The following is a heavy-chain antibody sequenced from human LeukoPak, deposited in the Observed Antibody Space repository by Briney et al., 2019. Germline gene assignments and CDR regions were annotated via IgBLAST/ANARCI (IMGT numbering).Heavy chain of an antibody. CDR1: GYNFISSW. V-gene: IGHV5-51*01. CDR3: ARSYRGNWFDP. CDR2: IYPGDSDT. D-gene: IGHD3-16*02. J-gene: IGHJ5*02. Sequence: GESLKISCKGSGYNFISSWIAWVRQMPGRGLEWMGIIYPGDSDTRYSPSFQGQVTISADKSISTAYLQWCSLKASDTAMYYCARSYRGNWFDPWGQGTLVTVSS.